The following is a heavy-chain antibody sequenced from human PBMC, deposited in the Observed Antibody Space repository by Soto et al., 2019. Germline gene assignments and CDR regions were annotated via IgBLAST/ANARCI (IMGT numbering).Heavy chain of an antibody. D-gene: IGHD6-19*01. CDR2: IVVGSGNT. CDR1: GFTFTSSA. J-gene: IGHJ4*02. V-gene: IGHV1-58*01. CDR3: AADPYSSGWYGPFDY. Sequence: SVKVSCKASGFTFTSSAVQWVRQARGQRLEWIGWIVVGSGNTNYAQKFQERVTITRDMSTSTAYMELSSLRSEDTALYYCAADPYSSGWYGPFDYWGQGTLVTVSS.